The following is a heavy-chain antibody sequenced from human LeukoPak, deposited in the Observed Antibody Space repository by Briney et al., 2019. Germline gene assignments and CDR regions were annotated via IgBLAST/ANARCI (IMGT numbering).Heavy chain of an antibody. CDR3: ARTSGSYWGSYFDY. D-gene: IGHD1-26*01. J-gene: IGHJ4*02. CDR2: IYSGGST. CDR1: GFTVSSTY. V-gene: IGHV3-53*01. Sequence: GGSLRLSCAASGFTVSSTYMSWVRQAPGKGLEWVSVIYSGGSTYYADSVKGRFTIPRDNSKNTLYLQMNSLRAEDTAVYYCARTSGSYWGSYFDYWGQGTLVTVSS.